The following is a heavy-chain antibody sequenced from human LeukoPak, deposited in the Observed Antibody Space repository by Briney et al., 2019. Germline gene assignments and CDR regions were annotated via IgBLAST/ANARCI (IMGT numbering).Heavy chain of an antibody. CDR1: GFTFSSFT. CDR3: ARDTLVYAHSSDAFDI. CDR2: IGSSGSTV. J-gene: IGHJ3*02. Sequence: GGSLRLSCAASGFTFSSFTMNWVRQAPGKGLEWVSYIGSSGSTVYYADSVKGRFTISRDNAKNSLYLQMNSLRDEDTAVYYCARDTLVYAHSSDAFDIWGQGTMVTVSS. V-gene: IGHV3-48*02. D-gene: IGHD5/OR15-5a*01.